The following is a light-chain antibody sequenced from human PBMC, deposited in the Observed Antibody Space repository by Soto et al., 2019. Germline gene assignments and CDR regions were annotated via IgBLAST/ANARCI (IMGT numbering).Light chain of an antibody. V-gene: IGKV1-39*01. CDR1: QSISSY. CDR2: AAS. Sequence: DIQMTQSPYSLSASVGDRVTITCRASQSISSYLNWYQQKPGQAPKLLIYAASSLQSGVPSRFSGSGSGTDFTLTISSLQHEDFATYYCQQSYSTPYTFGQGTKLEIK. CDR3: QQSYSTPYT. J-gene: IGKJ2*01.